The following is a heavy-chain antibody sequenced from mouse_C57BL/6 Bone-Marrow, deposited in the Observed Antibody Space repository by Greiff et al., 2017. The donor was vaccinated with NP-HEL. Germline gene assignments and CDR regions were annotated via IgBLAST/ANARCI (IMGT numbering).Heavy chain of an antibody. CDR2: INPSTGGT. J-gene: IGHJ3*01. CDR3: ARRGWLQLAY. Sequence: EVKLLEPGPELVKPGASVKISCKASGYSFTGYYMNWVKQSPEKSLEWIGEINPSTGGTTYNQKFKAKATLTVDKSSSTAYMQLKSLTSEDSAVYYCARRGWLQLAYWGQGTLVTVSA. V-gene: IGHV1-42*01. D-gene: IGHD2-3*01. CDR1: GYSFTGYY.